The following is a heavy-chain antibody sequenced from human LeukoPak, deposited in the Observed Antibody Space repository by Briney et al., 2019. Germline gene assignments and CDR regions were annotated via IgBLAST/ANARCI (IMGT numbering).Heavy chain of an antibody. J-gene: IGHJ3*02. D-gene: IGHD3-9*01. V-gene: IGHV3-15*01. CDR3: TAEKMYYDILTGYYNHDAFDI. CDR1: GFTSSNAW. Sequence: PGGSLRLSCAASGFTSSNAWMNWVRQAPGKGLEWVGRIKSKTDGGTTDYAAPVKGRFTISRDDSKNTLYLQMNSLKTEDTAVHYCTAEKMYYDILTGYYNHDAFDIWGQGTLVTVSS. CDR2: IKSKTDGGTT.